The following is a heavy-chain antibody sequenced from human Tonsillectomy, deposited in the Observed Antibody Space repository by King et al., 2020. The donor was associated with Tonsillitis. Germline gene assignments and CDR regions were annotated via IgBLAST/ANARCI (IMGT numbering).Heavy chain of an antibody. CDR1: GFTFDVYA. CDR3: AKDMRDTGYSFRLFDS. CDR2: VNWNGDKI. J-gene: IGHJ4*02. D-gene: IGHD5-18*01. Sequence: VQLVESGGGLIQPGRSLRLSCVASGFTFDVYAMHWVRQVPGKGPEWVSSVNWNGDKIDYADSVKGRFTISRDNAKNTLYLEMNSLRPEDTAFYYCAKDMRDTGYSFRLFDSWGQGTLVTVSS. V-gene: IGHV3-9*01.